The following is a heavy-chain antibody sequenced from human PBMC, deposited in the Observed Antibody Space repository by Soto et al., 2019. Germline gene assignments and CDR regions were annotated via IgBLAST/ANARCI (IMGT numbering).Heavy chain of an antibody. J-gene: IGHJ4*02. CDR3: ARAGHYASSGYFNFDY. Sequence: ASVKVSCSASCYTLTSYGISWVRQSPGQGLEWMGWISAYNGNTNYAQKLQGRVTMTTDTSTSTAYMELSSLRSEDTPVYYCARAGHYASSGYFNFDYWRQGTLVTVSS. V-gene: IGHV1-18*01. CDR2: ISAYNGNT. CDR1: CYTLTSYG. D-gene: IGHD3-22*01.